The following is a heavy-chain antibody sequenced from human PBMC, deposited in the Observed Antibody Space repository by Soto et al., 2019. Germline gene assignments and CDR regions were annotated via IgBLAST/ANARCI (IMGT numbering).Heavy chain of an antibody. J-gene: IGHJ4*02. CDR2: INPANGNT. Sequence: QVQLAQSGAEERKPGASVKVSCEATGYTFTAYAMHWVRQAPGQRLEWMGWINPANGNTKYSQKFQGRLTITSDTSANTVYLELNSLTSEDTAMYSCTRSAIRPNGVLIGTFDYGGQGNLVSVSS. CDR1: GYTFTAYA. D-gene: IGHD3-16*02. V-gene: IGHV1-3*05. CDR3: TRSAIRPNGVLIGTFDY.